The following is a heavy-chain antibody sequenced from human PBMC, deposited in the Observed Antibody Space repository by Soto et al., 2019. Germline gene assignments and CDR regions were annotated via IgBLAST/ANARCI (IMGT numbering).Heavy chain of an antibody. CDR3: AGLYYGDYLVYYYMDV. Sequence: SETLSLTCTVSGGSISSYYWSWIRQPPGKGLEWIGYIYYSGSTNYNPSLKSRVTLSVDTSKNEFSLKLSSVTAADTAVYYCAGLYYGDYLVYYYMDVWGKGTTVTVSS. J-gene: IGHJ6*03. D-gene: IGHD4-17*01. CDR2: IYYSGST. V-gene: IGHV4-59*08. CDR1: GGSISSYY.